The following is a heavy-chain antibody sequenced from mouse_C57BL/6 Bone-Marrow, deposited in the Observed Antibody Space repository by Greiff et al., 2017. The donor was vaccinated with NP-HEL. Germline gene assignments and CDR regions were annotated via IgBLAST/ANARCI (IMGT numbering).Heavy chain of an antibody. V-gene: IGHV1-80*01. D-gene: IGHD2-2*01. CDR3: ARCGYDEDYYAMDY. CDR1: GYAFSSYW. CDR2: IYPGDGDT. J-gene: IGHJ4*01. Sequence: VQLQQSGAELVKPGASVKISCKASGYAFSSYWMNWVKQRPGKGLEWIGQIYPGDGDTNYNGKFKGKATLTADKSSSTAYMQLSSLTSKDSAVYFCARCGYDEDYYAMDYWGQGTSVTVSS.